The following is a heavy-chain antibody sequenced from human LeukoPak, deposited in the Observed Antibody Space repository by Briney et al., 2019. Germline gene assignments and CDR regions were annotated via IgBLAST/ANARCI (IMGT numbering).Heavy chain of an antibody. J-gene: IGHJ4*02. D-gene: IGHD6-19*01. Sequence: GGSLRLSCAASGFTFSDYYISWIRQAPGKGLEWVSDISPSGDIISYADSVKGRFIISRDYAKESLHLQMNSLRVEDSAVYYCARETVAGAFDYWGQGTEVTVSS. CDR1: GFTFSDYY. CDR3: ARETVAGAFDY. CDR2: ISPSGDII. V-gene: IGHV3-11*01.